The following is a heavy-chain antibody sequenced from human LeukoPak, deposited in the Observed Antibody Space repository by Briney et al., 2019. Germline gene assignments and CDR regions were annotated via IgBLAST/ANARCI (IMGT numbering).Heavy chain of an antibody. V-gene: IGHV4-59*08. CDR1: GASSSSYY. J-gene: IGHJ3*02. Sequence: PSETLSLTCTLFGASSSSYYWSWIRQPPTNRLHTNGYNPYSGGTNHNPSHNSPITTAVDTSKNQFSLKLSSVTAADTAVYYCARHKQYDTDAFDIWNQGTMVTVSS. CDR2: NPYSGGT. D-gene: IGHD3-22*01. CDR3: ARHKQYDTDAFDI.